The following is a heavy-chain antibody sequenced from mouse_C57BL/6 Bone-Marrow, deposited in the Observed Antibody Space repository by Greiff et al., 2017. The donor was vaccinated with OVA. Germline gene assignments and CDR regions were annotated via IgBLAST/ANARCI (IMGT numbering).Heavy chain of an antibody. J-gene: IGHJ3*01. D-gene: IGHD1-1*01. CDR3: ARRGRWRFAY. CDR2: INPGSGGT. V-gene: IGHV1-54*01. CDR1: GYAFTNYL. Sequence: QVQLQQSGAELVRPGTSVKVSCKASGYAFTNYLIEWVKQRPGQGLEWIGVINPGSGGTNYNEKFKGKATLTADKSSSTAYMQLSSLTSEDSAVYFCARRGRWRFAYWGQGTLVTVSA.